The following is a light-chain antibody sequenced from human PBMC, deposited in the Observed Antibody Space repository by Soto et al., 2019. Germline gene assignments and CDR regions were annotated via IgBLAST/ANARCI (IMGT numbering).Light chain of an antibody. J-gene: IGLJ1*01. CDR2: DVI. Sequence: QSVLTQPASVSGSPGQSITISCTGTSSDVGAYNYVSWYQHHPGKAPKLLIYDVINRPSGVSNRFSGSQSGNTASLTISGLQADDEADYYCSSYTTTSTHVFGSGNKATVL. CDR3: SSYTTTSTHV. V-gene: IGLV2-14*03. CDR1: SSDVGAYNY.